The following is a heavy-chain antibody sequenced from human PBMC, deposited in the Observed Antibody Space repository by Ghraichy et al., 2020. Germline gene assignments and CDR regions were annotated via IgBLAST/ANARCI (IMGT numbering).Heavy chain of an antibody. J-gene: IGHJ4*02. CDR1: GGAISRTSLY. Sequence: SETLSLTCIVAGGAISRTSLYWGWIRQPPGRGLEWIGSIDRRDRGTTSYNPSLMSRASMSIDTSREEFSLRLRAVTAADTAVYFCARRGSAVVSADFVYGGSQRYFDNWGQGILVTVSS. CDR3: ARRGSAVVSADFVYGGSQRYFDN. D-gene: IGHD6-25*01. CDR2: IDRRDRGTT. V-gene: IGHV4-39*01.